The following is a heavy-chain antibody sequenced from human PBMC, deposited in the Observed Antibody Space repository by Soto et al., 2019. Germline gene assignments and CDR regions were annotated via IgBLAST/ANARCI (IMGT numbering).Heavy chain of an antibody. CDR1: GFSLSTRGVG. CDR3: AHRRGRYCSGGSCYFDY. J-gene: IGHJ4*02. Sequence: QITLKESGPTLVNPTQTLTLTCTFSGFSLSTRGVGVGWIRQPPGKALEWLALIYWDDDKRYSPSLKSRLTISKDTSKNQVVLTMTNMDPVDTATYYCAHRRGRYCSGGSCYFDYWGQGTLVTVSS. CDR2: IYWDDDK. D-gene: IGHD2-15*01. V-gene: IGHV2-5*02.